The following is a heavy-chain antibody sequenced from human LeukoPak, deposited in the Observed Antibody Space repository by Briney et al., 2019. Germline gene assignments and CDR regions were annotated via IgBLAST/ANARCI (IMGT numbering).Heavy chain of an antibody. CDR3: ARALGSTVTTFEG. V-gene: IGHV3-30*04. D-gene: IGHD4-17*01. CDR2: ISYDGSNK. J-gene: IGHJ4*02. CDR1: GFTFSSYA. Sequence: GRSLRLSCAASGFTFSSYAMHWVRQAPGKGLEWVAVISYDGSNKYYADSVKGRFTISRDNSKNTLYLQMNSLRAEDTAVYYCARALGSTVTTFEGWGQGTLVTVSS.